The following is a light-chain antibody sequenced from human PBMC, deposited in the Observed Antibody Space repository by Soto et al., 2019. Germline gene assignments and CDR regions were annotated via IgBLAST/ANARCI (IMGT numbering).Light chain of an antibody. J-gene: IGLJ2*01. V-gene: IGLV2-14*03. CDR3: SSYASSSTLA. CDR2: DVT. Sequence: VLTQPASVSGSPGQSITISCTGTSGDIGGYNYVSWYQQHPGKAPKLMIFDVTNRPSGISSRFSGSKSGNTASLTISGLQAEDEADYYCSSYASSSTLAFGGGTKLTVL. CDR1: SGDIGGYNY.